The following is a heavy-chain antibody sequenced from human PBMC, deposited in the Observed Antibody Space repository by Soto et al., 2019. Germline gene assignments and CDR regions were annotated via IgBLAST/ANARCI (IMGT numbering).Heavy chain of an antibody. Sequence: GGSLRLSCAASGFTFSSYGMHWVRQAPGKGLEWVAVIWYDGSNKYYADSVKGRFTISRDNSKNTLYLQMNSLRAEDTAVYYCARDSNSSSWGYYYGMDVWGQGTTVTVSS. V-gene: IGHV3-33*01. D-gene: IGHD6-6*01. J-gene: IGHJ6*02. CDR1: GFTFSSYG. CDR3: ARDSNSSSWGYYYGMDV. CDR2: IWYDGSNK.